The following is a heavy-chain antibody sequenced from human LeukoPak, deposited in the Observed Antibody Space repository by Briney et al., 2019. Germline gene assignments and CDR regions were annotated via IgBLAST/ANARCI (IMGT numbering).Heavy chain of an antibody. CDR3: VTGELLPLHFDY. Sequence: ASVKVSRKASGYTFTSYYMHWVRQAPGQGLEWMGIINPSGGSTSYAQKFQGRVTMTRDTSTSTVYMELSSLRSEDTAVYYCVTGELLPLHFDYWGQGTLVTVSS. CDR2: INPSGGST. D-gene: IGHD1-26*01. J-gene: IGHJ4*02. CDR1: GYTFTSYY. V-gene: IGHV1-46*01.